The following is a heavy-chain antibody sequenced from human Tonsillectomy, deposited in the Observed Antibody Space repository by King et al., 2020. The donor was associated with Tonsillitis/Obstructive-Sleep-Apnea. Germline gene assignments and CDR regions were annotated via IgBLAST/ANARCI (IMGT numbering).Heavy chain of an antibody. CDR2: IYWDCGK. Sequence: QVTLKESGPTLVKPTQTLTLTCTCSGFSLSTRRVSVSWIRQPPGKALEGLALIYWDCGKRYSPSLRSRLTITKDTSRNQVVLTMTNMDPVDTATYYCAHRASLLTARFDPWGQGTRVTVSS. CDR3: AHRASLLTARFDP. V-gene: IGHV2-5*02. CDR1: GFSLSTRRVS. J-gene: IGHJ5*02. D-gene: IGHD4/OR15-4a*01.